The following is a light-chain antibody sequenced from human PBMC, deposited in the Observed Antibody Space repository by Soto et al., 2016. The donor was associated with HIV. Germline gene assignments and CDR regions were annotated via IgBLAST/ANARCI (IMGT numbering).Light chain of an antibody. Sequence: DIQMTQSPSTLSASVGDRVTITCRASQSISSWLAWYQQKPGKAPKLLIYKASSLESGVPSRFSGGGSGTHFTLTISSLQPQDVATYYCQQFHSFPLTFGGGTKVEI. CDR2: KAS. CDR1: QSISSW. V-gene: IGKV1-5*03. CDR3: QQFHSFPLT. J-gene: IGKJ4*01.